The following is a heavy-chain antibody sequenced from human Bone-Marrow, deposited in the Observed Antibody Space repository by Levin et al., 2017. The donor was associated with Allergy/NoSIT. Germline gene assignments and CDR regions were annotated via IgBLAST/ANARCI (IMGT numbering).Heavy chain of an antibody. D-gene: IGHD1-1*01. CDR2: IDPSNSHI. V-gene: IGHV5-10-1*01. Sequence: KVSCEGSGDSLTNYWISWVRQMPGKGLEWMGRIDPSNSHINYSPSFQGNVTISSDNSKNTAYLQGSSLRPSDTAMYFCLSNDGYWGQGTQVTVSS. CDR3: LSNDGY. CDR1: GDSLTNYW. J-gene: IGHJ4*02.